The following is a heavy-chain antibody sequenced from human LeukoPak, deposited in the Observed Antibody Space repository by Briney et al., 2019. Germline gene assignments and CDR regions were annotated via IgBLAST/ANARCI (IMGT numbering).Heavy chain of an antibody. D-gene: IGHD2-2*01. CDR2: IYYSGST. CDR1: GGSISSSSYY. Sequence: PSETLSLTCTVSGGSISSSSYYWGWIRQPPGKGLEWIGSIYYSGSTYYNPSLRSRVTISVDTSKNQFSLKLSSVTAADTAVYYCARAPAATALKLYFDYWGQGTLVTVSS. V-gene: IGHV4-39*01. CDR3: ARAPAATALKLYFDY. J-gene: IGHJ4*02.